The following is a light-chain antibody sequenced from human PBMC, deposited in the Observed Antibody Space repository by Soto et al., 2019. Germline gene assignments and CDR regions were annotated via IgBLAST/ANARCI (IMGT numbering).Light chain of an antibody. Sequence: QSALTQPASVSGSPGQSFTISCTGTSSDVGAYHSVSWYQQHPGKAPKLIIFDVSNRPSGVSDRFFGSKSGNTASLTISGLQAEDEADYYCTSFTDTGTVIFGGGTKLTVL. CDR3: TSFTDTGTVI. CDR1: SSDVGAYHS. V-gene: IGLV2-14*03. CDR2: DVS. J-gene: IGLJ2*01.